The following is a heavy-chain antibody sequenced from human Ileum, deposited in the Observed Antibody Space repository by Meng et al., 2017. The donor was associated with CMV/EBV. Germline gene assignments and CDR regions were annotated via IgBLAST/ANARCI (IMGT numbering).Heavy chain of an antibody. CDR2: TNSDERT. CDR3: VRDQHS. CDR1: GFTVTNNY. J-gene: IGHJ4*02. D-gene: IGHD3-3*02. V-gene: IGHV3-66*01. Sequence: GEGVGSGGGWVQAGGSLRLSCVVSGFTVTNNYMSWGRQAAGKGPEWVSVTNSDERTDYSDSVRGRFTVSRDNSKNILYLQMNSLRVEDTGVYFCVRDQHSWGQGTLVTVSS.